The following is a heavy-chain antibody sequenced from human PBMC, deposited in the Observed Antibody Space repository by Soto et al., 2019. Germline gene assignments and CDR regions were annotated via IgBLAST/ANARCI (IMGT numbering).Heavy chain of an antibody. Sequence: SETLSLTCTVSGYSIRNGYYWGWIRQPPGKGLEWVGTIYHSGSTYYNPSLKSRVTISVDASENHFSLKLSSVTAADTSVYYCARVGPYCGGDCYSPPPWGQGTLVTVSS. J-gene: IGHJ5*02. CDR2: IYHSGST. D-gene: IGHD2-21*02. V-gene: IGHV4-38-2*02. CDR1: GYSIRNGYY. CDR3: ARVGPYCGGDCYSPPP.